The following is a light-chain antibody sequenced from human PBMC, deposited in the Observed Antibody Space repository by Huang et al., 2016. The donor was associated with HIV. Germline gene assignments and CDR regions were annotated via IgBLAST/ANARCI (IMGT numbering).Light chain of an antibody. CDR2: DTS. CDR1: QSVRSY. Sequence: EIVLTQSQATLSLSPGETAPLSCRASQSVRSYLAWYQHNPGQAPRLLIYDTSSRASGVPGRIGSGGGGTDFTRTISGLEPEEFAVYYCQQRSNLPLTFGGGTKVEI. J-gene: IGKJ4*01. V-gene: IGKV3-11*01. CDR3: QQRSNLPLT.